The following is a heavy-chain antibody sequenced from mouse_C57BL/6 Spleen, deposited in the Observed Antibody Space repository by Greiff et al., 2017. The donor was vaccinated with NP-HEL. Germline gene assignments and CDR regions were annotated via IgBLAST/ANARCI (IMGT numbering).Heavy chain of an antibody. J-gene: IGHJ2*01. CDR3: ARGGAFYYGSSYFDD. CDR2: INPSSGYT. CDR1: GFTFTSYT. D-gene: IGHD1-1*01. V-gene: IGHV1-4*01. Sequence: QVQLQQSGAELARPGASVKMSCKASGFTFTSYTMHWVKQRPGQGLEWIGYINPSSGYTKYNQKFKDKATLTADKSSSTAYMQLSSLTSEDSAVYYWARGGAFYYGSSYFDDWGQGTTLTVSS.